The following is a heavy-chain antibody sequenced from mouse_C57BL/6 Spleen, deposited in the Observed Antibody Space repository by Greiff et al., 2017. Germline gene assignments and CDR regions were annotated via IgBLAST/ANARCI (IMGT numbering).Heavy chain of an antibody. CDR2: IYPGDGAT. Sequence: VKLQESGPELVKPGASVKISCKASGYAFSSSWMNWVKQRPGKGLEWIGRIYPGDGATNYNGKFKGKAKITADKDSSKAYMQLSIQTSEDSAVYFCARGGYYGSSFLAYWGQGTLVTVSA. V-gene: IGHV1-82*01. CDR3: ARGGYYGSSFLAY. D-gene: IGHD1-1*01. CDR1: GYAFSSSW. J-gene: IGHJ3*01.